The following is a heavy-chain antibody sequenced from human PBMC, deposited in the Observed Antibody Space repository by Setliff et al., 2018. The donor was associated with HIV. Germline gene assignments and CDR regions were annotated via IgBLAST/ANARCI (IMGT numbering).Heavy chain of an antibody. Sequence: SETLSLTCTVSGDSMSRHYWSWIRQPPGKGLEFIGNIYSNGNTKYNPSLKSRVIMSVDMSNHQVSLRLSSVTAADTAVYYCARAGDYYDSSGYFDYWGQGTLVTVSS. V-gene: IGHV4-59*08. CDR2: IYSNGNT. J-gene: IGHJ4*02. D-gene: IGHD3-22*01. CDR3: ARAGDYYDSSGYFDY. CDR1: GDSMSRHY.